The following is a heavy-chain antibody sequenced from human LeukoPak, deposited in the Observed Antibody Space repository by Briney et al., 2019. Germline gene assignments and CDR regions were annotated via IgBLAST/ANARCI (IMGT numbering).Heavy chain of an antibody. CDR2: ISWNSGTI. J-gene: IGHJ1*01. D-gene: IGHD2-21*02. Sequence: LPGGSLRLSCAASGFTFDNYAMNWVRQVPGKGLEWISLISWNSGTIGYADSVKGRFTISRDNANNFLYLQMNSLRAEDMAVYYCARGYCGGDCYGDWGQGTLVTVS. V-gene: IGHV3-9*03. CDR1: GFTFDNYA. CDR3: ARGYCGGDCYGD.